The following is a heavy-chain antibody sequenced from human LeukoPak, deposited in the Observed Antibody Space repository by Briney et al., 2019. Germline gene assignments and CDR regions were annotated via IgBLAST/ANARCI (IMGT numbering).Heavy chain of an antibody. CDR1: GGSISSSSYS. CDR3: ARQDSPWCFDY. CDR2: IYYSGST. V-gene: IGHV4-39*01. Sequence: SETLSLTCTVSGGSISSSSYSWGWIRQPPGKGLEWIGSIYYSGSTYYNPSLKSRVTISVDTSKNQFSLKLSSVTAADTAVYYCARQDSPWCFDYWGQGTLVTVSS. D-gene: IGHD2-8*02. J-gene: IGHJ4*02.